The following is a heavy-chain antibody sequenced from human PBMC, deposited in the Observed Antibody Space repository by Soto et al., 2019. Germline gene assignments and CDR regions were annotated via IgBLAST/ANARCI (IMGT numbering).Heavy chain of an antibody. CDR2: IIPIFGTA. Sequence: SVKVSCKASGVTVSSYAISWVRQAPGQGLEWMGGIIPIFGTANYAQKFQGRVTITADEATSPAYMELRILVSEDTPVYNCARADLYCSNGVCYRNFDYWGQRTLVTVSS. J-gene: IGHJ4*02. D-gene: IGHD2-8*01. V-gene: IGHV1-69*13. CDR3: ARADLYCSNGVCYRNFDY. CDR1: GVTVSSYA.